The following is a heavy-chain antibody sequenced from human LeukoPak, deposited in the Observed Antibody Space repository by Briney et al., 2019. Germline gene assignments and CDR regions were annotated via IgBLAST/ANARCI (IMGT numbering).Heavy chain of an antibody. V-gene: IGHV3-53*01. CDR2: IYSGGTT. CDR3: ARGYDILDY. Sequence: GGSPRLSCAASGFTVSSNYMNWVRQAPGKGLEWVSVIYSGGTTYYADSVKGRFTISRDNSKNTLYLQMNRLRAEDTAVYYCARGYDILDYWGQGTLVTVSS. CDR1: GFTVSSNY. J-gene: IGHJ4*02. D-gene: IGHD3-9*01.